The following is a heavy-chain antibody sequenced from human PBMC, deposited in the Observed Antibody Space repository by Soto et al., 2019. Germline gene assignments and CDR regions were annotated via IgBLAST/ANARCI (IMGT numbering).Heavy chain of an antibody. CDR2: ISGYNGNT. CDR1: DYTFTSYG. V-gene: IGHV1-18*04. CDR3: ARAGKYYYGSGSPYYYGMDV. Sequence: QVQLVQSGAEVKKPGASLKVSCKTSDYTFTSYGVSWVRQAPGQGLEWVGGISGYNGNTNYAQKLQGRVTMTTDTATSTAYMELRSLRSDDTAVYYCARAGKYYYGSGSPYYYGMDVWGQGITVTVSS. D-gene: IGHD3-10*01. J-gene: IGHJ6*02.